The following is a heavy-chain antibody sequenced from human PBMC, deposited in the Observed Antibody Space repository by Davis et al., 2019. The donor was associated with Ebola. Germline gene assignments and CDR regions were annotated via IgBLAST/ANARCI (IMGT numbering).Heavy chain of an antibody. D-gene: IGHD5-12*01. J-gene: IGHJ4*02. CDR2: IWADGSNQ. CDR3: AREQLDGYDW. CDR1: GFTFSNYG. V-gene: IGHV3-33*01. Sequence: PGGSLRLSCAASGFTFSNYGMHWFRQAPGKGLEWVAAIWADGSNQYYGESVKGRFTVSRDNPKNILYLQMNSLRDEDTAVYYCAREQLDGYDWWGQGTLVTVSS.